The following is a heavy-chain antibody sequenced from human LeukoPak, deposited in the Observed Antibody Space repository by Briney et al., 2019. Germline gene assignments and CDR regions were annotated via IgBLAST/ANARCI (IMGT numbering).Heavy chain of an antibody. CDR2: IYHSGST. Sequence: PSETVPLTCNVSGYSISSGYYWGWNRQPPGKGLEGIGSIYHSGSTYSNPSLKSSVTISADTSKNQFSLKLSSATAAATAVYYCARKHLQAPRFDYWGQGTLVTVSS. V-gene: IGHV4-38-2*02. CDR3: ARKHLQAPRFDY. J-gene: IGHJ4*02. CDR1: GYSISSGYY. D-gene: IGHD4-11*01.